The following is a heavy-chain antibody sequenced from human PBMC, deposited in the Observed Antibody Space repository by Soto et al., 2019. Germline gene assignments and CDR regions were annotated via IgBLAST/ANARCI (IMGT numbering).Heavy chain of an antibody. J-gene: IGHJ5*02. V-gene: IGHV1-2*04. Sequence: GASVKVSCKASGYTFTGYYMHWVRQAPGQGLEWMGWINPNSGGTNYAQKFQGWVTMTRDTSISTAYMELSRLRSDDTAVYYCARGIGYCSSTSCPNWFDHWGQGTLVTVS. D-gene: IGHD2-2*01. CDR2: INPNSGGT. CDR3: ARGIGYCSSTSCPNWFDH. CDR1: GYTFTGYY.